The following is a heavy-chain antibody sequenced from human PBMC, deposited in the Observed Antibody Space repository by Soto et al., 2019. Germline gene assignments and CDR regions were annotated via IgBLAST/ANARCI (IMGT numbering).Heavy chain of an antibody. CDR3: ARAAYGSGSYYAPYYYYAMDV. J-gene: IGHJ6*02. CDR1: DGSVNSGSYY. V-gene: IGHV4-61*01. D-gene: IGHD3-10*01. Sequence: SETLSLTCTVSDGSVNSGSYYWTWVRQPPGKGLEWIGYILYTGNTHYNPSLKSRVTMSVDTSKNQVSLKLSAVTAADTAVYFCARAAYGSGSYYAPYYYYAMDVWGQGTTVTVSS. CDR2: ILYTGNT.